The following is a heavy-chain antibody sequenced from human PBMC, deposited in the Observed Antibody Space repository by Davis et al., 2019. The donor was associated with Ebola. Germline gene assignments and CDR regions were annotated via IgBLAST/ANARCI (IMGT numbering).Heavy chain of an antibody. Sequence: GESLKISCAASGFTVSSYGMHWVRQAPGKGLEWVAVIWYDGSNKYYADSVKGRFTISRDNAKNSLYLQMNSLRAEDTAVYYCARGGSGIAAAGVDYWGQGTLVTVSS. V-gene: IGHV3-33*08. CDR3: ARGGSGIAAAGVDY. CDR1: GFTVSSYG. J-gene: IGHJ4*02. D-gene: IGHD6-13*01. CDR2: IWYDGSNK.